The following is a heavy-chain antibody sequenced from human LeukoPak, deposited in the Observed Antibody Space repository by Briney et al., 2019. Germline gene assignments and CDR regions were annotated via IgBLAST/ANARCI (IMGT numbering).Heavy chain of an antibody. V-gene: IGHV4-30-2*01. CDR3: AKGGDYYFDY. CDR2: IYHSGST. Sequence: SETLSLTCAVSGGSISSGGYSWSWIRQPPGNGLEWIGYIYHSGSTYYNPSLKSRVTISVDGSKNQFSLKLSSVTAADTAVYYCAKGGDYYFDYWGQGTLVTVSS. J-gene: IGHJ4*02. CDR1: GGSISSGGYS.